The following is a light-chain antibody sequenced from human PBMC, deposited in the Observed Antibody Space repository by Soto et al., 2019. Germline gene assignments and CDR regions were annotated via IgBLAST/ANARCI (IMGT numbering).Light chain of an antibody. CDR3: QQYGGPWT. V-gene: IGKV3-20*01. Sequence: ENVLTQSPGTLSLSPGERATLSCRASQSVAINYLAWHQQKPGQAPRLLIFGASSRASGLPNRFSGIGSGTCFTLTRRRREPEDSAVYYCQQYGGPWTFGQGTKVE. CDR1: QSVAINY. J-gene: IGKJ1*01. CDR2: GAS.